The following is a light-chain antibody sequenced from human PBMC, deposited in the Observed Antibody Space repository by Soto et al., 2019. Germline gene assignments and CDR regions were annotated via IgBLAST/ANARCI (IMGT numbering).Light chain of an antibody. Sequence: QSVLTQPPSASGTPGQRFTISCSGSSSNIGSNYVYWYQQLPGTAPKLLIYRNNQRPSGVPDRFSGSKSVTSASLAISGLRSDDEADYYCAAWDDSLSGPGVFGGGTKLTVL. V-gene: IGLV1-47*01. CDR3: AAWDDSLSGPGV. CDR2: RNN. J-gene: IGLJ2*01. CDR1: SSNIGSNY.